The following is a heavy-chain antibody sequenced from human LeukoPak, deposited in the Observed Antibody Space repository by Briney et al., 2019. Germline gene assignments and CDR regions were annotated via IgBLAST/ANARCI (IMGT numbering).Heavy chain of an antibody. CDR3: ARTTYYYDYSGYYHFDY. J-gene: IGHJ4*02. V-gene: IGHV4-4*07. D-gene: IGHD3-22*01. CDR1: GGSISSYY. CDR2: IYTSGST. Sequence: SETLSLTCTVSGGSISSYYWSWIRQPAGKGLEWIGRIYTSGSTNYNPSLKSRVTMSVDTSKNQFSLKLSSVTAADTAVYYCARTTYYYDYSGYYHFDYWGQGTLVTVSS.